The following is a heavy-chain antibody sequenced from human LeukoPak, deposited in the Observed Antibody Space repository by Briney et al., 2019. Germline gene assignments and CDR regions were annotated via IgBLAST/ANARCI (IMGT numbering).Heavy chain of an antibody. CDR3: ARDSGITIFGVVGSLDY. Sequence: ASVKVSCKASGYTFTGYYMHWVRQAPGQGLEWMGWINPNSGGTNYAQKFQGWVTMTRDTSTSTVYMELSSLRSEDTAVYYCARDSGITIFGVVGSLDYWGQGTLVTVSS. D-gene: IGHD3-3*01. CDR1: GYTFTGYY. V-gene: IGHV1-2*04. CDR2: INPNSGGT. J-gene: IGHJ4*02.